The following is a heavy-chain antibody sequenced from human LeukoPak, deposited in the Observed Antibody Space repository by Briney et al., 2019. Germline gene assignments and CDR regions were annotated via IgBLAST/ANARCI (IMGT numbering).Heavy chain of an antibody. J-gene: IGHJ6*02. Sequence: GGSLRLSCAASGFTFSSYAMSWVRQAPGKGLEWVSAISGSGGSTYYADSVKGRFTISRDNSKNTLYLQMNSLRAEDTAVYYCAKGVDGSGSSYIYYYGMDVWGQGTTVTVSS. CDR3: AKGVDGSGSSYIYYYGMDV. CDR1: GFTFSSYA. V-gene: IGHV3-23*01. D-gene: IGHD3-10*01. CDR2: ISGSGGST.